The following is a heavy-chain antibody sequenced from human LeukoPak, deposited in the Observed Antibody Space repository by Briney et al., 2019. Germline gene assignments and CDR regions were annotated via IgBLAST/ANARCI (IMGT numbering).Heavy chain of an antibody. CDR1: GGTFSSYA. V-gene: IGHV1-69*05. CDR3: ARGISNDFWSGCWDY. J-gene: IGHJ4*02. Sequence: SVKVSCKASGGTFSSYAISWVRQAPGQGLEWMGRIIPIFGTANYAQKFQDRVTTTTDESTSTAYMELSSLRSEDTAVYYCARGISNDFWSGCWDYWGQGTLVTVSS. CDR2: IIPIFGTA. D-gene: IGHD3-3*01.